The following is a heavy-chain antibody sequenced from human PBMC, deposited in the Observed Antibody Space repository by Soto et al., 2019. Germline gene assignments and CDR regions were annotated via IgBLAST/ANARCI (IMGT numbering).Heavy chain of an antibody. D-gene: IGHD6-13*01. Sequence: QVQLVESGGGVVQPGRSLRLSCAASGFTFSSYAMHWVRQAPGKGLEWVAVISYDGSNKYYADSVKGRFTISRDNSKNTLYLQMNSLRAEDTAVYYCARDRLTAAGLLYYYYGMDVWGQGTTVTVSS. J-gene: IGHJ6*02. CDR1: GFTFSSYA. V-gene: IGHV3-30-3*01. CDR2: ISYDGSNK. CDR3: ARDRLTAAGLLYYYYGMDV.